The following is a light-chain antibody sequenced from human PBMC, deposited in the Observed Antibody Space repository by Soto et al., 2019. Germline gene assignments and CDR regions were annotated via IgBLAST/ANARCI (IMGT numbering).Light chain of an antibody. Sequence: EIVLTQSPGTLSLSPGERATLSCRASQTFSSSFFAWYQQKPGQAPRLLIYGASTRATGIPDRFSGSASGTDFTLTISRLEPEDFAVYFCHQFASSPTFGQGTKVEIK. CDR3: HQFASSPT. J-gene: IGKJ1*01. CDR1: QTFSSSF. CDR2: GAS. V-gene: IGKV3-20*01.